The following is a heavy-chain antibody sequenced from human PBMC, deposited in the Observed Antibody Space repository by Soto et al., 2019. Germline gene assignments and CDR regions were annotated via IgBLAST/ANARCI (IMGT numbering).Heavy chain of an antibody. J-gene: IGHJ6*03. V-gene: IGHV1-24*01. Sequence: ASVKVSCKVSGYTLTELSMHWVRQAPGKGLEWMGGFDPEDGETIYAQKFQGRVTMTEDTSTDTAYMELSSLRSEDTAVYYCATGAYGDYGIYYYYMDVWGKGTTVTVSS. CDR2: FDPEDGET. CDR1: GYTLTELS. CDR3: ATGAYGDYGIYYYYMDV. D-gene: IGHD4-17*01.